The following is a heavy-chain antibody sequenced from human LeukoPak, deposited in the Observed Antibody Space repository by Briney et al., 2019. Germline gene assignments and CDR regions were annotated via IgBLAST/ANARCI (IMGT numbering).Heavy chain of an antibody. J-gene: IGHJ4*02. Sequence: SETPSLPCAVYGGSFSGYYLGWIRQPPGKGGGWIGEINHSGSTNYNPSLKSRVTISVDTSKNQFSLKLSSVTAADTAVYYCARTIYSSRYYYDYWGQGTLVTVSS. D-gene: IGHD6-13*01. V-gene: IGHV4-34*01. CDR1: GGSFSGYY. CDR2: INHSGST. CDR3: ARTIYSSRYYYDY.